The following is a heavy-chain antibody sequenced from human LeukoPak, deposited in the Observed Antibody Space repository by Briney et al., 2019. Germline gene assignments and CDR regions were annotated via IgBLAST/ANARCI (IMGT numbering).Heavy chain of an antibody. D-gene: IGHD3-16*01. CDR1: RFNFSDHY. CDR2: ISSGGTIT. V-gene: IGHV3-11*01. CDR3: ARHHEYERNSYGMDA. Sequence: GGSLSLSCVASRFNFSDHYMSWIRQAPGKGLEWVSYISSGGTITYHADSVKGRFTVSRDNAKKSLYLQMNSLRGEDTAVYYCARHHEYERNSYGMDAWGQGTTVTVSS. J-gene: IGHJ6*02.